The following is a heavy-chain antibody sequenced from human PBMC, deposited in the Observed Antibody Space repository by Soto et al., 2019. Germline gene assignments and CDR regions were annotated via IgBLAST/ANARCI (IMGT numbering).Heavy chain of an antibody. J-gene: IGHJ3*02. CDR2: IIPILGIA. V-gene: IGHV1-69*02. Sequence: SVKVCCKASVGTFSSYTIRWVRPATGQGLEWMGRIIPILGIANYAQKFQGRVTIIADKSTSTAYMELSSLRSEDTAVYYCARPLGGVVAATGWAFDIWGQGTMVTVSS. D-gene: IGHD2-15*01. CDR3: ARPLGGVVAATGWAFDI. CDR1: VGTFSSYT.